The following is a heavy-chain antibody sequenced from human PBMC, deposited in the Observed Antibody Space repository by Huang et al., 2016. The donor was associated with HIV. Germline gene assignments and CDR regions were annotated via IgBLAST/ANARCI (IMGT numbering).Heavy chain of an antibody. CDR1: GYTFPNYS. CDR2: INPNTGAT. Sequence: QVQLVQSGAEVKKPGASTKVACKASGYTFPNYSIHWVRQAPGPGLEWMGIINPNTGATNAAKKCRGRVTMTRDTSTNTVYMELRSPRAQDTAMYYCVREKGITVMVETNYFDYWGPGSQVTVSS. CDR3: VREKGITVMVETNYFDY. J-gene: IGHJ4*02. D-gene: IGHD3-22*01. V-gene: IGHV1-46*01.